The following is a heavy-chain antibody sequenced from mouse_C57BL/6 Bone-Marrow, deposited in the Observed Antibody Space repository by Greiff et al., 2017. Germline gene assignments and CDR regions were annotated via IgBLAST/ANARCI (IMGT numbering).Heavy chain of an antibody. D-gene: IGHD2-3*01. CDR1: GFNIKNPY. J-gene: IGHJ1*03. V-gene: IGHV14-3*01. CDR2: IDPANGNT. Sequence: EVQLQQSVAELVRPGASVKLSCTASGFNIKNPYMHWVKQRPEQGLEWIGRIDPANGNTKYAPKFQGKATITADTSSNTAYLQLSSLTSEDTAIYYCARSYDPPWYFDVWGTGTTVTVSS. CDR3: ARSYDPPWYFDV.